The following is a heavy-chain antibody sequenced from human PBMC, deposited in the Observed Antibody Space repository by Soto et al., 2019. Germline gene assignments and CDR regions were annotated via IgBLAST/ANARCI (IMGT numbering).Heavy chain of an antibody. CDR1: GGTFSSYA. Sequence: QVQLVQSGAEVKKPGSSVKVSCKDSGGTFSSYAISCVRQAPGQGLEWMGGIIPIFGTANYAQKFQGRVTITADKSTSTAYMELSSLRSEDTAVYYCARVAEWERTPYYLDYWGQGTLVTVSS. D-gene: IGHD1-26*01. CDR3: ARVAEWERTPYYLDY. CDR2: IIPIFGTA. V-gene: IGHV1-69*06. J-gene: IGHJ4*02.